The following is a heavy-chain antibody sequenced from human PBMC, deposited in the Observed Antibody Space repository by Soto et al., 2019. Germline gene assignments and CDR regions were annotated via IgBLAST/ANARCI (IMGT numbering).Heavy chain of an antibody. V-gene: IGHV1-3*01. J-gene: IGHJ4*02. CDR3: ARVRGYCSGGSCYSYYFDY. D-gene: IGHD2-15*01. Sequence: KFQGRVTITRDTSASTAHMELSSLRSEDTAVYYCARVRGYCSGGSCYSYYFDYWGQGTLVTVSS.